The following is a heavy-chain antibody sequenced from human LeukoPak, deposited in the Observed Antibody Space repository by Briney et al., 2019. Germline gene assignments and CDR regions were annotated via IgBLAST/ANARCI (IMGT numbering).Heavy chain of an antibody. V-gene: IGHV4-59*01. CDR2: IYYSGSI. CDR3: ARVKVVPAAMYDY. D-gene: IGHD2-2*01. J-gene: IGHJ4*02. Sequence: SETLSLTCTVSGGSISRYYWSWIRQPPGKGLEWIGYIYYSGSINYNPSLKSRVTISVDTSKNQFSLKLSSVTAADTAVYYCARVKVVPAAMYDYWGQGTLVTVSS. CDR1: GGSISRYY.